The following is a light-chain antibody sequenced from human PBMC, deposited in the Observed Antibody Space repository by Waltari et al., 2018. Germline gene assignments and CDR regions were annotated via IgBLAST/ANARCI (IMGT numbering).Light chain of an antibody. J-gene: IGKJ5*01. CDR2: WAT. CDR3: QQYYSSPVT. V-gene: IGKV4-1*01. CDR1: QSVLYRSDNKNY. Sequence: DIVMTQSPDSLAVSLGERATINCKSSQSVLYRSDNKNYLGWYQQKPGLPPKLLIYWATTRESGVPDRCSGSGSGTDFTLTISSLQAEDVAVYYCQQYYSSPVTFGQGTRLEIK.